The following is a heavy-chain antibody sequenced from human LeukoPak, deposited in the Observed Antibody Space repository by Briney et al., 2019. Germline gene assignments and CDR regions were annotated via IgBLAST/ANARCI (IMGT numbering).Heavy chain of an antibody. CDR1: GSKFSYYW. D-gene: IGHD6-13*01. V-gene: IGHV5-51*01. Sequence: GESLKISCQGSGSKFSYYWIACLRQMPGKGLEWMGMIYPGDSDTRYSPSFQGQVTISANKSISTADLQLCIMMASDPAMYYCARHGSSSWPVDYWGQGTLVTVSS. J-gene: IGHJ4*02. CDR3: ARHGSSSWPVDY. CDR2: IYPGDSDT.